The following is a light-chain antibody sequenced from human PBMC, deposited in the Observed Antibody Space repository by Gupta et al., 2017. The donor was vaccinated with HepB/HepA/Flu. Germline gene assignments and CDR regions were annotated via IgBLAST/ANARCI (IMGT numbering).Light chain of an antibody. CDR1: SSDVGSYNL. Sequence: QSALPPPASVSGSPGQSITISCTGTSSDVGSYNLVSWYQQHPGKAPKLMIYEVSKRPSGVSNRFSGSKSGNTASLTISGRQEEDEADYYGCSYAGSSTVVFGGGTKLTVL. V-gene: IGLV2-23*02. CDR3: CSYAGSSTVV. CDR2: EVS. J-gene: IGLJ2*01.